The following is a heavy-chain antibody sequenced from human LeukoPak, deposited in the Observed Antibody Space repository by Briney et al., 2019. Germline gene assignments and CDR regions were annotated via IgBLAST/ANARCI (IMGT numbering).Heavy chain of an antibody. D-gene: IGHD3-10*01. CDR1: GFTFNDYA. CDR3: AKDSGVTYYYGSGSATYFKS. J-gene: IGHJ5*02. V-gene: IGHV3-23*01. Sequence: GGSLRLSCAGSGFTFNDYAMSWVRQAPGKGLEWVSSISGSGNNTYCADSVKGRFTISRNNSKNMLYLQINSLRAEDTAVYYCAKDSGVTYYYGSGSATYFKSWGQGALVTVSS. CDR2: ISGSGNNT.